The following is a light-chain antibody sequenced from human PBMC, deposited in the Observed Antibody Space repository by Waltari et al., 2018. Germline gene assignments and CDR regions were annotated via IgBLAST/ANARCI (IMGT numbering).Light chain of an antibody. CDR2: DAS. CDR1: QSVGSS. Sequence: VMTQSPDSLSVSPGERATLSCRASQSVGSSVAWYQQKPGQAPRLLFYDASSRPTGVPARFSASGSGTAFSLIISSLQSEDFAVYFCQQYYKWPPLTFGGGTKVEIK. CDR3: QQYYKWPPLT. J-gene: IGKJ4*01. V-gene: IGKV3-15*01.